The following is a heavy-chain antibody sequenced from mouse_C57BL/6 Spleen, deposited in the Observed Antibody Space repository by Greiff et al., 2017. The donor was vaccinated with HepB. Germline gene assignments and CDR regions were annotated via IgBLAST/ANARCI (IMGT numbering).Heavy chain of an antibody. Sequence: EVKLVESGPGLVKPSQSLSLTCSVTGYSITSGYYWNWIRQFPGNKLEWMGYISYDGSNNYNPSLKNRISITRDTSKNQFFLKLNSVTTEDTATYYCARDRIYYGSTYFDYWGQGTTLTVSS. V-gene: IGHV3-6*01. CDR3: ARDRIYYGSTYFDY. D-gene: IGHD1-1*01. CDR1: GYSITSGYY. J-gene: IGHJ2*01. CDR2: ISYDGSN.